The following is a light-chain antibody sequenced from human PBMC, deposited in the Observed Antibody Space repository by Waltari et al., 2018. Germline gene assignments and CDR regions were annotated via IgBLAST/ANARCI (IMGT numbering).Light chain of an antibody. Sequence: VLTQSPGTLSLSPGERATLACRASQRRTKRSLAWYQQTPGQAPRLLIYGASSRAAGIPDRFSGSGSGTDFTLTISRLEPEDFAVYYCQQYGSSVLYTFGQGTKLEIK. CDR1: QRRTKRS. CDR3: QQYGSSVLYT. J-gene: IGKJ2*01. V-gene: IGKV3-20*01. CDR2: GAS.